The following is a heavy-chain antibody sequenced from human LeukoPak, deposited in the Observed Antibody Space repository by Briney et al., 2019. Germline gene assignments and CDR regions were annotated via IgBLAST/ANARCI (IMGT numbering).Heavy chain of an antibody. CDR3: ARVGDYGDYYYYGMDV. D-gene: IGHD4-17*01. CDR1: GGSFSGYY. Sequence: SETLSLTCAVYGGSFSGYYRSWIRQPPGKGLEWIGEINHSGSTNYNPSLKNRVTISVDTSKNQFSLKLSSVTAADTAVYYCARVGDYGDYYYYGMDVWGKGTTVTVSS. J-gene: IGHJ6*04. CDR2: INHSGST. V-gene: IGHV4-34*01.